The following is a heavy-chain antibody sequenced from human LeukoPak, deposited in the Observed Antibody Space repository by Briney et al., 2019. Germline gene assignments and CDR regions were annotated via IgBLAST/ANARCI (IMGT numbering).Heavy chain of an antibody. J-gene: IGHJ6*03. Sequence: SQTLSLTCTVSGGSISSGSYYWSWIRQPAGKGLEWIGRVYDNGNINYNPSLKSRVTISVDTSKNEFSLKLNSVTAADTAVYYCARGVVPAAMGEYYYYYMDVWGKGTTVTVSS. D-gene: IGHD2-2*01. V-gene: IGHV4-61*02. CDR3: ARGVVPAAMGEYYYYYMDV. CDR2: VYDNGNI. CDR1: GGSISSGSYY.